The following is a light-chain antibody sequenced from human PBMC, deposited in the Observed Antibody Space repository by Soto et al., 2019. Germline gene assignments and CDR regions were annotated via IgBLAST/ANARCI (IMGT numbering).Light chain of an antibody. CDR3: SSYTSSSTLGHVV. V-gene: IGLV2-14*01. CDR1: SSDVGGYNY. J-gene: IGLJ2*01. CDR2: EVS. Sequence: QSALTQPASVSGSPGQSITISCTGTSSDVGGYNYVSWYQQHPGKAPKLMIYEVSHRPSGVSNRFSGSKSGNTASLTISGLQAEDEADYYCSSYTSSSTLGHVVFGGGTKPTVL.